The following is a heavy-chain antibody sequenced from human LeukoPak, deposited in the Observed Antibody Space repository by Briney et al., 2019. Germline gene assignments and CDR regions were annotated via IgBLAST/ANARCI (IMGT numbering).Heavy chain of an antibody. Sequence: QAGGSLRLSCAASGFTFSSNWMTWDRQAPGKGLEWLANIGLDGSEKYYADSVKGRFTISRDNAKNSLYLQMSSLRAEDTAVYYFARPGSWYPFDDWGQGTPVTVSS. D-gene: IGHD6-13*01. CDR3: ARPGSWYPFDD. V-gene: IGHV3-7*05. CDR2: IGLDGSEK. J-gene: IGHJ4*02. CDR1: GFTFSSNW.